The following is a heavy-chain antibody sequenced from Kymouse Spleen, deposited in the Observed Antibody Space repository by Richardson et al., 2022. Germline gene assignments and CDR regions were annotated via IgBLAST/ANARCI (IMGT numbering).Heavy chain of an antibody. D-gene: IGHD6-6*01. V-gene: IGHV3-33*01. CDR1: GFTFSSYG. J-gene: IGHJ5*02. CDR3: ARALEYSRQLVRP. Sequence: QVQLVESGGGVVQPGRSLRLSCAASGFTFSSYGMHWVRQAPGKGLEWVAVIWYDGSNKYYADSVKGRFTISRDNSKNTLYLQMNSLRAEDTAVYYCARALEYSRQLVRPLGPGNPGHRLL. CDR2: IWYDGSNK.